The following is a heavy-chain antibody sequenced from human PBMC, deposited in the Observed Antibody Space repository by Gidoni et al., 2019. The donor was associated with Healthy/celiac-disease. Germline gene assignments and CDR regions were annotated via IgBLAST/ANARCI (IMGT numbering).Heavy chain of an antibody. CDR2: INSDVSST. D-gene: IGHD3-22*01. V-gene: IGHV3-74*01. CDR1: GFTVRSYW. J-gene: IGHJ3*02. Sequence: EVQLVESGGGLVQPGGSLRLSCAASGFTVRSYWMHWVRHAPGKGLVWVSRINSDVSSTSYADSVKGLFTISRDNAKNTLYLQMKSLRAEDTAVYYCARRLKKPYDSSGSDAFDIWGQGTMVTVSS. CDR3: ARRLKKPYDSSGSDAFDI.